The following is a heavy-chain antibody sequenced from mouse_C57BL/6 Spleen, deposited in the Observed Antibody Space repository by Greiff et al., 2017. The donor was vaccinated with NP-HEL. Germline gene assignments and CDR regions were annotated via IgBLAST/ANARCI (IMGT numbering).Heavy chain of an antibody. CDR3: ARWTDAYFDY. Sequence: QVQLQQPGAELVRPGSSVKLSCKASGYTFTSYWMDWVKQRPGQGLEWIGNIYPSDSETHYNQKFKDKATLTVDKSSSTAYMQLSSLTSEDSAVYYCARWTDAYFDYGGQGTTLTVSS. CDR2: IYPSDSET. CDR1: GYTFTSYW. V-gene: IGHV1-61*01. J-gene: IGHJ2*01.